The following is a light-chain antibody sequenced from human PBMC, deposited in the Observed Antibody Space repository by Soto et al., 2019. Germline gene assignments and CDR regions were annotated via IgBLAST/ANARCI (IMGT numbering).Light chain of an antibody. CDR1: QSVSSN. Sequence: EIVMTQSPDTLYVSPGERATLSCRASQSVSSNLAWYQQKPGQAPRLLIYGASTRATGIAARFSGSGSGTEFTLTISSLQSEDFAVYYCQQYNNWPPITFGQGTRLEIK. CDR3: QQYNNWPPIT. J-gene: IGKJ5*01. V-gene: IGKV3-15*01. CDR2: GAS.